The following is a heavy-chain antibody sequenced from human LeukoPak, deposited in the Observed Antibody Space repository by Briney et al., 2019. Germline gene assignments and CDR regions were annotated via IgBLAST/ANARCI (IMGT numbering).Heavy chain of an antibody. CDR2: IYVSGTP. J-gene: IGHJ4*02. Sequence: SDTLSLTCSVSGDSISTYYWTWIRQPAGKGLEWIGRIYVSGTPNYNPSLRGRVTMSIDTSMNQFSLKLTSVTAADTAVYYCAREKMTTITTIDYWGQGTLVTVSS. CDR1: GDSISTYY. D-gene: IGHD4-11*01. V-gene: IGHV4-4*07. CDR3: AREKMTTITTIDY.